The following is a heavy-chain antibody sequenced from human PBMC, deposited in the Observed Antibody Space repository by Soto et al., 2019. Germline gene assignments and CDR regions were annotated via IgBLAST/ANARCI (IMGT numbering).Heavy chain of an antibody. CDR3: ARSVFP. Sequence: QVQLQESGPGLVKPSQILSLTCTVSGGSVSSGGYYWNLIRQHPGKGLEWIGYIFYIGSTYYNPALKSRVTISVDTSKNQFSLKLNSVTAADTAVYYCARSVFPWGQGTLVTVSS. J-gene: IGHJ5*02. CDR1: GGSVSSGGYY. V-gene: IGHV4-31*03. CDR2: IFYIGST.